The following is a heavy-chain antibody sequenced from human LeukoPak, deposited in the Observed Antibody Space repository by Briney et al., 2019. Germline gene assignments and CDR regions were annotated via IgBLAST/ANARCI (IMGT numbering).Heavy chain of an antibody. J-gene: IGHJ6*02. V-gene: IGHV3-9*01. CDR1: GFTFDDYA. CDR3: ARDKGGYFDWPTSYYGMDV. CDR2: ISWNSGSI. D-gene: IGHD3-9*01. Sequence: GRSLRLSCAASGFTFDDYAMHWVRQAPGKGLEWVSGISWNSGSIGYADSVKGRFTISRDNAKNSLYLQMNSLRAEDTAVYYCARDKGGYFDWPTSYYGMDVWGQGTTVTVSS.